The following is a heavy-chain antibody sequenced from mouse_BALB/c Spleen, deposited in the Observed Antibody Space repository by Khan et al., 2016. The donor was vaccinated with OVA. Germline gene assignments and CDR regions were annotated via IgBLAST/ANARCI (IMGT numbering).Heavy chain of an antibody. V-gene: IGHV1S137*01. CDR3: AGGSGNYRFAY. D-gene: IGHD2-1*01. CDR1: GYIFTDFS. CDR2: ISTYYGDS. J-gene: IGHJ3*01. Sequence: VQLQESGAELVRPGVSVKISCKGSGYIFTDFSMHWVKRSHAKSLEWIGVISTYYGDSIYNQNFKDKATLTVEKSSSTAYMELARLTSEDSAIYYCAGGSGNYRFAYWGQGTLVTVSA.